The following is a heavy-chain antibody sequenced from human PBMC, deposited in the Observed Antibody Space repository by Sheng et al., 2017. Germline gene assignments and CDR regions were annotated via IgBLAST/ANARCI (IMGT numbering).Heavy chain of an antibody. Sequence: QVQLVQSGAEVKKPGASVKVSCKASGYTFTSYGISWVRQAPGQGLEWMGWISAYNGNTNYAQKLQGRVTMTTDTSTSTAYMELRSLRSDDTAVYYCAREEFGVDPLRVYYYYMDVWGERDHGHRLL. CDR1: GYTFTSYG. CDR3: AREEFGVDPLRVYYYYMDV. CDR2: ISAYNGNT. J-gene: IGHJ6*03. V-gene: IGHV1-18*01. D-gene: IGHD3-3*01.